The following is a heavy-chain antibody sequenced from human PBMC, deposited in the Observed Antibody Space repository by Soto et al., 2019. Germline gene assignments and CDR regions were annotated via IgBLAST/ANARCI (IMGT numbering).Heavy chain of an antibody. J-gene: IGHJ6*02. CDR1: GYTFTGYY. V-gene: IGHV1-2*02. Sequence: RTSVKVSFKASGYTFTGYYMHWVRQAPGQGLEWMGWINPNSGGTNYAQKFQGRVTMTRDTSISTAYMELSRLRSDDTAVYYCASTVVVPAAVLSWYYYGMDVWGQGTTVTVS. CDR3: ASTVVVPAAVLSWYYYGMDV. D-gene: IGHD2-2*01. CDR2: INPNSGGT.